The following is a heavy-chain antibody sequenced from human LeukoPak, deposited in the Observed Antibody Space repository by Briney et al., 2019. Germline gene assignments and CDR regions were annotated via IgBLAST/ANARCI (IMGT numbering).Heavy chain of an antibody. CDR3: ARETSSSWFDY. D-gene: IGHD6-13*01. J-gene: IGHJ4*02. CDR2: IYYSGST. CDR1: GGSISRYY. V-gene: IGHV4-59*01. Sequence: SETLSLTCTVSGGSISRYYWSWIRQPPGKGLEWIGYIYYSGSTNYNTSLKSRVTISVDTSKNQISLKLSSVTAADTAVYYCARETSSSWFDYWGQGTLVTVSS.